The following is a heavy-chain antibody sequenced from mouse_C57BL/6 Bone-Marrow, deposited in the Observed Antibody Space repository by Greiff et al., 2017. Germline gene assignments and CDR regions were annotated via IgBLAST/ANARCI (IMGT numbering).Heavy chain of an antibody. D-gene: IGHD6-1*01. CDR1: GYTFTSYG. V-gene: IGHV1-81*01. CDR3: ARRGPLSFDF. CDR2: IYPRSGNT. J-gene: IGHJ2*01. Sequence: QVQLKESGAELARPGASVKLSCKASGYTFTSYGISWVKQRTGQGLEWIGEIYPRSGNTYYNEKFKGKATLTADKSSSTAYTELRSLTSEDSAVYFCARRGPLSFDFWGQGTTLTVSS.